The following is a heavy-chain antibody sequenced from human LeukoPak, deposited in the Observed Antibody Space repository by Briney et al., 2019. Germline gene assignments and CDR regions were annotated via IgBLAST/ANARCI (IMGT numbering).Heavy chain of an antibody. Sequence: SSETLSLTCAVYGGSFSGYYWSWIRQPPGKGLEWIGEINHSGSTNYNPSLKSRVTISVDRSKNQFSLKLSSVTAADTAVYYCARDRENDPYAFDIWGQGTMVTVSS. D-gene: IGHD3-16*01. J-gene: IGHJ3*02. V-gene: IGHV4-34*01. CDR1: GGSFSGYY. CDR2: INHSGST. CDR3: ARDRENDPYAFDI.